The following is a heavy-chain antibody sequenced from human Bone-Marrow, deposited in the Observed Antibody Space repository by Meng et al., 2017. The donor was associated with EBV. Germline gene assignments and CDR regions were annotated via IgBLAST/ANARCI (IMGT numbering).Heavy chain of an antibody. CDR1: GGTFSSYA. D-gene: IGHD3-16*01. J-gene: IGHJ5*02. V-gene: IGHV1-69*01. CDR3: ARKGGLGGWFDP. Sequence: QGQLVHVWVGVKKPVSSGKVSCKAFGGTFSSYAISWVRQAPGQGLEWMGGIIPIFGTANYAQKFQGRVTITADESTSTAYMELSSLRSEDTAVYYCARKGGLGGWFDPWGQGTLVTVSS. CDR2: IIPIFGTA.